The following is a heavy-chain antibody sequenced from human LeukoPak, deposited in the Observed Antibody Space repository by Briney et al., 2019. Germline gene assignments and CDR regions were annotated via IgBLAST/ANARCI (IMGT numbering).Heavy chain of an antibody. CDR3: AKEIFSGLLYIDY. Sequence: GGSLRLSCAASGFTFSSYSFNWVRQAPGKGLEWVSAITDAVGSTHYADSVKGRFTISSDNSKNTVYLQMNSLRPEDMAVYYCAKEIFSGLLYIDYWGQGTLVTVSS. CDR1: GFTFSSYS. V-gene: IGHV3-23*01. J-gene: IGHJ4*02. D-gene: IGHD5-12*01. CDR2: ITDAVGST.